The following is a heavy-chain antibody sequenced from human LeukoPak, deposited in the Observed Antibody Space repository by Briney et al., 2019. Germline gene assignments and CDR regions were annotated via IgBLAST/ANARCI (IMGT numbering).Heavy chain of an antibody. V-gene: IGHV4-59*01. CDR1: CVSIISYY. D-gene: IGHD2-2*01. CDR3: ARETARRYQFDY. Sequence: SETLSLTCTVSCVSIISYYWSWIRQPPGKGLEWIGYIYYSGSTSSNPSLKSRVTISLDTSNNHFSLKLSSVTAADTAVYSCARETARRYQFDYWGQGTLVTVSS. J-gene: IGHJ4*02. CDR2: IYYSGST.